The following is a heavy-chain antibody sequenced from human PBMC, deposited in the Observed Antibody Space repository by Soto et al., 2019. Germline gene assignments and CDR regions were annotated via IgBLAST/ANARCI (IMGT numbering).Heavy chain of an antibody. J-gene: IGHJ6*03. Sequence: QVQLVQSGAEVKKPGASVTVSCKASGYRFSDYYLHWVRQAPGQGPEWMGWMNPNSGDTKYAQKFKGRVTMTRDTSVRTAFMELNWLKSDATAVYYCARESGGATATLDYYYFYMDVWGIGTTVTVSS. CDR3: ARESGGATATLDYYYFYMDV. D-gene: IGHD5-12*01. CDR1: GYRFSDYY. CDR2: MNPNSGDT. V-gene: IGHV1-2*02.